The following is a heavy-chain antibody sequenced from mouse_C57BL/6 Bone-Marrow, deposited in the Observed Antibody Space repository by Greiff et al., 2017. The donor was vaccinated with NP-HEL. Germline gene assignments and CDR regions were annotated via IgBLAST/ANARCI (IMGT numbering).Heavy chain of an antibody. CDR3: ARQGLGSYYFDY. J-gene: IGHJ2*01. D-gene: IGHD3-1*01. Sequence: QVQLQQSGAELVRPGSSVKLSCKASGYTFTSYWMHWVKQRPIQGLEWIGNIDPSDSETHYNQKFKDKATLTVDKSSSTAYMQLSSLTSEDSAVYYCARQGLGSYYFDYWGQGTTLTVSS. V-gene: IGHV1-52*01. CDR1: GYTFTSYW. CDR2: IDPSDSET.